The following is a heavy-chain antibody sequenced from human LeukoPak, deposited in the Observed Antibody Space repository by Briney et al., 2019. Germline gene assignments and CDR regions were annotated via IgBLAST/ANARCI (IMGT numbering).Heavy chain of an antibody. CDR2: ISSNGGST. D-gene: IGHD3-9*01. CDR3: VKDMGYDILTGYYIGYFDY. Sequence: GGSLRLSCSASGFTFSSYAMHWVRQAPGKGLEYVSAISSNGGSTYYADSVNGRFTISRDNSKNTLYLQMSSLRAEDTAVYYCVKDMGYDILTGYYIGYFDYWGQGTLVTVSS. V-gene: IGHV3-64D*06. CDR1: GFTFSSYA. J-gene: IGHJ4*02.